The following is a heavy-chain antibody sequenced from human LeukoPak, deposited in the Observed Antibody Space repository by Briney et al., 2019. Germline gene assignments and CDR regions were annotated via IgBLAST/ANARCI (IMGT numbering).Heavy chain of an antibody. D-gene: IGHD5-18*01. J-gene: IGHJ5*01. CDR3: AGGIRLWLRNS. V-gene: IGHV3-49*04. CDR2: IRSKAYGGTT. Sequence: PGRSLRLSCTASGFTFGDYAMSWVRQAPGKGLEWVGFIRSKAYGGTTEYAASVKGRFTISRDDSKNTLYLQMNSLKTEDTAVYYVAGGIRLWLRNSGGRETLVTVSS. CDR1: GFTFGDYA.